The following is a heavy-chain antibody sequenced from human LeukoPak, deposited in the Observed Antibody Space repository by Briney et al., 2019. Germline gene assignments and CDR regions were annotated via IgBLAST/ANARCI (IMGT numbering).Heavy chain of an antibody. J-gene: IGHJ2*01. D-gene: IGHD3-10*01. V-gene: IGHV4-34*01. CDR1: GVTFSSYT. CDR2: INHSGST. Sequence: GSLRLSCAASGVTFSSYTMNWVRQPPGKGLEWIGEINHSGSTNYNPSLKSRVTISVDTSKNQFSLKLSSVTAADTAVYYCARGPRITMVRGVKRPIGYFDLWGRGPLVTVSS. CDR3: ARGPRITMVRGVKRPIGYFDL.